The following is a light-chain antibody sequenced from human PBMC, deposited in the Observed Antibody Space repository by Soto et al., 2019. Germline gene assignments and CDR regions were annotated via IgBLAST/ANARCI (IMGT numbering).Light chain of an antibody. CDR3: YTFTTTSTHF. CDR1: SSDIGAYDY. Sequence: QSALTQPASLSGSPGQSITISCTGTSSDIGAYDYVSWFQQHPGKAPKLMISEVNNRPSGVSNRFSGSKSVNTAYLTISGLQVEYEAEYLCYTFTTTSTHFFGSGTKLTVL. V-gene: IGLV2-14*01. J-gene: IGLJ1*01. CDR2: EVN.